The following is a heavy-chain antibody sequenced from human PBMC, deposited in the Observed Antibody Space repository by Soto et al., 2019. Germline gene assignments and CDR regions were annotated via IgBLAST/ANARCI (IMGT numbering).Heavy chain of an antibody. J-gene: IGHJ6*02. CDR1: GFSFSLFA. CDR2: IRGSGGST. Sequence: EVQLLGSGGGLVQPGGSLRLSCAASGFSFSLFAMTWVRQAPGKGLEWVSSIRGSGGSTDYADSVKGRFTISRDNSKKTVDLQMNSLRAEDTAIYYCAKSPSRVPYGVDVWGRGTTVTVSS. CDR3: AKSPSRVPYGVDV. D-gene: IGHD2-2*01. V-gene: IGHV3-23*01.